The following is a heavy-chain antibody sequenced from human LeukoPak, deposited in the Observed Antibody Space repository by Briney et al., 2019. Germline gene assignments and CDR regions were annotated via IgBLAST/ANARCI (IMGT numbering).Heavy chain of an antibody. CDR2: ISAYNGNT. D-gene: IGHD3-10*01. V-gene: IGHV1-18*01. J-gene: IGHJ4*02. Sequence: GASVKVSCKASGYTFTSYGISWVRQAPGQGLEWMGWISAYNGNTNYAQKLQGRVTMTTDTSTSTAYMELRSLRSDDTAVYYCARTYYYGSGSDYFDYWGQGTLVTVSS. CDR1: GYTFTSYG. CDR3: ARTYYYGSGSDYFDY.